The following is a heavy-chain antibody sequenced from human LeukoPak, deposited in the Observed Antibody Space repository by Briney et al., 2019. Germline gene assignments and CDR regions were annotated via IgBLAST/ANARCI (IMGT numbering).Heavy chain of an antibody. CDR2: ISYDGCNK. Sequence: GRSLRLSCAASGFTFSSYAMHWVRQAPGKGLEWVAVISYDGCNKYYADSVKGRFTISRDNSKNTLYLQMNSLRAEDTAVYYCARDLERYYDFWSGYFPFDAFDIWGQGTMVTVSS. CDR1: GFTFSSYA. V-gene: IGHV3-30-3*01. D-gene: IGHD3-3*01. J-gene: IGHJ3*02. CDR3: ARDLERYYDFWSGYFPFDAFDI.